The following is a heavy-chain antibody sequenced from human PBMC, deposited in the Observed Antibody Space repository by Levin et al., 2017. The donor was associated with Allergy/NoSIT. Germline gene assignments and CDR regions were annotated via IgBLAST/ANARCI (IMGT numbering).Heavy chain of an antibody. J-gene: IGHJ4*02. Sequence: SQTLSLPCTVSGGSIRSSSYYWGWIRQPPGQGLEWIVSIYYSGSTYYNPSLKSRVTISVDTSKNQFSLKLSSVTAADTAVYYCARLYPVGYCSSTSCYEGSFDYWGQGTLVTVSS. V-gene: IGHV4-39*01. CDR3: ARLYPVGYCSSTSCYEGSFDY. CDR1: GGSIRSSSYY. CDR2: IYYSGST. D-gene: IGHD2-2*01.